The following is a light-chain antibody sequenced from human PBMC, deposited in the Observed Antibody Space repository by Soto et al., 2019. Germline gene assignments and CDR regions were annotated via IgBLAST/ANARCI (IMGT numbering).Light chain of an antibody. CDR2: GAS. V-gene: IGKV3-20*01. CDR1: QSVSSNY. Sequence: EIVLTQSPGTLSLSQGERATLSCRASQSVSSNYLAWYQQKPGQAPRLLIYGASSRATGIPDRFSGSGSGTDFTLTISRLEPEDFAVYYCQHYGSSPETFGQGTKVDIK. J-gene: IGKJ1*01. CDR3: QHYGSSPET.